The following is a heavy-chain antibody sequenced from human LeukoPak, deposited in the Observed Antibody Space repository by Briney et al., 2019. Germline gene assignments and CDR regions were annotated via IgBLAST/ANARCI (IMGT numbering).Heavy chain of an antibody. D-gene: IGHD3-22*01. V-gene: IGHV3-33*01. Sequence: GGSLRLSCAASGFTFSSYGMHWVRQAPGKGLEWVAVIWYDGGNKYYADSVKGRFTISRDNSKNTLYLQVNSLRAEDTAVYYCARDLSRTLVVINHFDYWGQGTLVTVSS. CDR2: IWYDGGNK. J-gene: IGHJ4*02. CDR1: GFTFSSYG. CDR3: ARDLSRTLVVINHFDY.